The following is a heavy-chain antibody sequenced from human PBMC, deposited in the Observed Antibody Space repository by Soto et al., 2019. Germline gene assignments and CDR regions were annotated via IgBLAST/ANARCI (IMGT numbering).Heavy chain of an antibody. D-gene: IGHD6-19*01. J-gene: IGHJ3*02. Sequence: EVQLVESGGGLVKPGGSLRLSCAASGFTFSNAWMSWVRQAPGKGLEWVGRIKSKTDGGTTDYAAPVKGRFTISRDDSKNTLYLQMNSLKTADTAVYYCTTGTGDSSGWYDAFDIWGQVTMVTVAS. CDR3: TTGTGDSSGWYDAFDI. CDR1: GFTFSNAW. CDR2: IKSKTDGGTT. V-gene: IGHV3-15*01.